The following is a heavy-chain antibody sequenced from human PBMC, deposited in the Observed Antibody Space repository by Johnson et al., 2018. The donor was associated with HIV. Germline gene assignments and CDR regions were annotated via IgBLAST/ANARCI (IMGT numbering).Heavy chain of an antibody. J-gene: IGHJ3*02. CDR2: IRYDGSYK. Sequence: QVQLVESGGGLVQPGGSLRLSCAASGLTISDNYMSWVRQAPGKGLEWVAFIRYDGSYKYYADSVKGRFTISRDNSKNTLYLQMNSLRVEDTAVYYCARDRIWGYAFDIWGQGTMVTVSS. CDR1: GLTISDNY. D-gene: IGHD3-16*01. CDR3: ARDRIWGYAFDI. V-gene: IGHV3-30*02.